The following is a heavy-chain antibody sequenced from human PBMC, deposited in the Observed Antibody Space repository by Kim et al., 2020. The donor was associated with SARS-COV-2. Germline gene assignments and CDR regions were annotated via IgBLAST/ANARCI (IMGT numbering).Heavy chain of an antibody. CDR2: IRSKANSYAT. J-gene: IGHJ3*02. V-gene: IGHV3-73*01. CDR1: GFTFSGSA. Sequence: GGSLRLSCAASGFTFSGSAMHWVRQASGKGLEWVGRIRSKANSYATAYAASVKGRFTISRDDSKNTAYLQMNSLKTEDTAVYYCTRLLERWLLQDPGAFDIWGQGTMVTVSS. CDR3: TRLLERWLLQDPGAFDI. D-gene: IGHD1-26*01.